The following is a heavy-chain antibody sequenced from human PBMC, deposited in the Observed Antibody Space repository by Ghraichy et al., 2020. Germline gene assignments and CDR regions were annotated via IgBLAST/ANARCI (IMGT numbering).Heavy chain of an antibody. V-gene: IGHV4-59*01. CDR2: IYYSGST. CDR1: GGSISSYY. Sequence: SETLPLTCTVSGGSISSYYWSWIRQPPGKGLEWIGYIYYSGSTNYNPSLKSRVTISVDTSKNQFSLKLSSVTAADTAVYYCARGNVVVPAATYSLDYWGQGTLVTVSS. J-gene: IGHJ4*02. CDR3: ARGNVVVPAATYSLDY. D-gene: IGHD2-2*01.